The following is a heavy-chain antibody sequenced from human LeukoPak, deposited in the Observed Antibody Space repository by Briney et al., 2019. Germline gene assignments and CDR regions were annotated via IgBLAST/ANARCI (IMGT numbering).Heavy chain of an antibody. J-gene: IGHJ5*02. CDR1: GDSVSSNGAA. CDR3: AKNYGDSNWFDP. D-gene: IGHD4-17*01. Sequence: SQTLSLTCAISGDSVSSNGAAWNWIRQSPSRGLEWLGRTYYRSNWFNDFALSVKSRITINPDTSKNQFSLQLNSVTPEDTAVYYCAKNYGDSNWFDPWGQGTLVTVSS. CDR2: TYYRSNWFN. V-gene: IGHV6-1*01.